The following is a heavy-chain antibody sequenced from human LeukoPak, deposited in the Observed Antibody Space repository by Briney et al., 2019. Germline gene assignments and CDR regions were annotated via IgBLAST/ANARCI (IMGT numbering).Heavy chain of an antibody. Sequence: GGSLRLSCAASGFTVSSNYMSWVRQAPGKGLEWVAVMSYDGSNKYYADSVKGRFTISRDNSKNTLYLQMNSLRAEDTAVYYCAKDGIAAAGYYYFDYWGQGTLVTVSS. J-gene: IGHJ4*02. V-gene: IGHV3-30*18. CDR3: AKDGIAAAGYYYFDY. CDR1: GFTVSSNY. CDR2: MSYDGSNK. D-gene: IGHD6-13*01.